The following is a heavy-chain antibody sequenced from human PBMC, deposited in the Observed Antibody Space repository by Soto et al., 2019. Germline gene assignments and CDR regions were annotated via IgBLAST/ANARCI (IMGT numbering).Heavy chain of an antibody. J-gene: IGHJ4*02. D-gene: IGHD6-6*01. V-gene: IGHV3-33*01. CDR3: AREGEQLAPAYDY. CDR1: RFTFSSYG. Sequence: QVQLVESGGGVVQPGRSLRLSCAASRFTFSSYGMHWVRQAPGKGLEWVAVIWYDGSNKYYADSVKGRFTISRDNSKNTLYLQMNSLRAEDTAVYYCAREGEQLAPAYDYWGQGTLVTVSS. CDR2: IWYDGSNK.